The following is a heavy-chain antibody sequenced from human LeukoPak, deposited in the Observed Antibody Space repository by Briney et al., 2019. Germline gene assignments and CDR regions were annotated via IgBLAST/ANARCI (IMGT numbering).Heavy chain of an antibody. D-gene: IGHD5-24*01. CDR1: GFTVSSNY. Sequence: PGGSLRLSCAASGFTVSSNYMSWVRQAPGKGLEWIGEINHSGSTNYNPSLKSRVTISVDTSKNQFSLKLSSVTAADTAVYYCARRRDGYYYYYYMDVWGKGTTVTVSS. J-gene: IGHJ6*03. CDR2: INHSGST. V-gene: IGHV4-34*01. CDR3: ARRRDGYYYYYYMDV.